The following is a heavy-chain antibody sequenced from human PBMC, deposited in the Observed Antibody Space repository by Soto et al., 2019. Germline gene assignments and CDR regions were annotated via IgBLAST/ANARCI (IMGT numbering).Heavy chain of an antibody. CDR2: ISYDGSNK. V-gene: IGHV3-30*03. D-gene: IGHD6-13*01. CDR1: GFTFSSYG. Sequence: GGSLRLSCAASGFTFSSYGMHWVRQAPGKGLEWVAVISYDGSNKYYADSVKGRFTISRDNSKNTLYLQMNSLRAEDTAVYYCARDPGIAASGKAYYFDYWGQGTLVTVSS. J-gene: IGHJ4*02. CDR3: ARDPGIAASGKAYYFDY.